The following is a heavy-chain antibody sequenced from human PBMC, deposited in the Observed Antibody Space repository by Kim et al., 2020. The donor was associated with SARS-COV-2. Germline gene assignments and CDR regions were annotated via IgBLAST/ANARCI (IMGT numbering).Heavy chain of an antibody. D-gene: IGHD3-10*01. V-gene: IGHV1-18*01. CDR3: ARGILWFGELLVYFDY. Sequence: KLQGRVTMTTNTSTSTAYMELRSLRSHDTAVYYCARGILWFGELLVYFDYWGQGTLVTVSS. J-gene: IGHJ4*02.